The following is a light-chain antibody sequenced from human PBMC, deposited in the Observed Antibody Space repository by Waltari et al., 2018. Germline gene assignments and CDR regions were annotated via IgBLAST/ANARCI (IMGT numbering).Light chain of an antibody. CDR2: GAS. V-gene: IGKV3-11*01. J-gene: IGKJ4*01. CDR1: QSVNNY. Sequence: DIVLTQSPATLSLSPGERATLSCRASQSVNNYLAWYQQKPGQAPRLLIYGASNRATGIPARFSGSGSGTDFTLTISTLEPEDFAVYYCQQRRNWPLTFGGGTKVEIE. CDR3: QQRRNWPLT.